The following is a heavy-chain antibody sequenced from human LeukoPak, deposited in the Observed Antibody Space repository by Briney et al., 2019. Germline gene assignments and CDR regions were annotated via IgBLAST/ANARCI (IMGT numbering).Heavy chain of an antibody. D-gene: IGHD6-13*01. Sequence: SETLSLTCAVYGGSFSGYYWSWIRQPPGKGLEWIGEINHSGSTNYNPSLKSRVTISVDTSKNQFSLKLSSVTAADTAVYYCARARGSWAFDYWGQGTLVTVSS. CDR2: INHSGST. J-gene: IGHJ4*02. CDR3: ARARGSWAFDY. V-gene: IGHV4-34*01. CDR1: GGSFSGYY.